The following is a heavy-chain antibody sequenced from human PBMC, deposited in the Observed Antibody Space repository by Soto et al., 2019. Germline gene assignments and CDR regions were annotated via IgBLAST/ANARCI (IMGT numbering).Heavy chain of an antibody. CDR2: ISGSGGST. D-gene: IGHD6-19*01. J-gene: IGHJ4*02. CDR3: AKGEVGIAVAPDY. CDR1: GFTFSSYA. Sequence: GGSLRLSCAASGFTFSSYAMSWVRQAPGKGLEWVSAISGSGGSTYYSDSVKGRFPIARDNSKNTLYLQRKSLRAEDTAVYDCAKGEVGIAVAPDYWGQGTLVTVSS. V-gene: IGHV3-23*01.